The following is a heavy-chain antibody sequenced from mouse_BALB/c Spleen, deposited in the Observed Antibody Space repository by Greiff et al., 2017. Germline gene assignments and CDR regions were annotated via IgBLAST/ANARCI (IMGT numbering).Heavy chain of an antibody. CDR1: GFTFSSFG. V-gene: IGHV5-17*02. Sequence: EVKLMESGGGLVQPGGSRKLSCAASGFTFSSFGMHWVRQAPEKGLEWVAYISSGSSTIYYADTVKGRFTISRDNPKNTLFLQMTSLRSEDTAMYYCAREGIRRYDAMDYWGQGTSVTVSS. J-gene: IGHJ4*01. CDR3: AREGIRRYDAMDY. CDR2: ISSGSSTI.